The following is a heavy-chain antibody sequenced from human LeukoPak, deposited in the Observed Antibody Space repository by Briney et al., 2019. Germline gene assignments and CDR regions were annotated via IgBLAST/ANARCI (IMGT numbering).Heavy chain of an antibody. CDR2: IYPGDSDT. Sequence: GESLKVSCRGSGYSFTTYWIGWVRQMPGKGLEWMGIIYPGDSDTRYSPSFQGQVTMSADKSINTAYLQWSSLKASDTAMYYCARRQGCSSTSCPPDSWGQGTLVTVSS. J-gene: IGHJ4*02. V-gene: IGHV5-51*01. CDR1: GYSFTTYW. CDR3: ARRQGCSSTSCPPDS. D-gene: IGHD2-2*01.